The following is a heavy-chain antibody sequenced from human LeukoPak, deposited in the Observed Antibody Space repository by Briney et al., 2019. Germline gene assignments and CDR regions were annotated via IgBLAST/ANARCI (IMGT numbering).Heavy chain of an antibody. CDR2: INHSGST. J-gene: IGHJ4*02. V-gene: IGHV4-34*01. Sequence: NPSETLSLTCAVYGGSFSGYYWSWIRQPPGKGLEWIGEINHSGSTNYNPSLKSRVTISVDTSKNQFSLKLSSVTAADTAVYYCASIEMATITVDYWGQGTLVTVSS. D-gene: IGHD5-24*01. CDR3: ASIEMATITVDY. CDR1: GGSFSGYY.